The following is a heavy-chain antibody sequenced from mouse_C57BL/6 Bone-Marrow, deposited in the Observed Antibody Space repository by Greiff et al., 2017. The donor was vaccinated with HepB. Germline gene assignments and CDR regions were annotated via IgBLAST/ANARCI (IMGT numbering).Heavy chain of an antibody. CDR3: ARYYDGSSYAMDY. D-gene: IGHD1-1*01. V-gene: IGHV1-82*01. Sequence: QVQLQQSGPELVKPGASVKISCKASGYAFSSSWMNWVKQRPGKGLEWIGRIYPGDGDTNYNGKFKGKATLTADKSSSTAYMQLSSLTSEDSAVYFCARYYDGSSYAMDYWGQGTSVTVSS. J-gene: IGHJ4*01. CDR1: GYAFSSSW. CDR2: IYPGDGDT.